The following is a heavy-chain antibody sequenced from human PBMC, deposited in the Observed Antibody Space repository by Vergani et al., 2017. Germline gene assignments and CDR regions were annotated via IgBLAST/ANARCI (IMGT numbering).Heavy chain of an antibody. D-gene: IGHD3-22*01. Sequence: QVQLVQSGAEVKKPGSSVKVSCKASGGTFSNYVINWIRQAPGQGLEWMGGIMPILGTPYYAQNFQGRVTITADGSTRTANMELSSLRSEDTALYYCAIVTDCYDSSDYYLDYWGQGTLVTVSS. CDR2: IMPILGTP. J-gene: IGHJ4*02. CDR3: AIVTDCYDSSDYYLDY. CDR1: GGTFSNYV. V-gene: IGHV1-69*01.